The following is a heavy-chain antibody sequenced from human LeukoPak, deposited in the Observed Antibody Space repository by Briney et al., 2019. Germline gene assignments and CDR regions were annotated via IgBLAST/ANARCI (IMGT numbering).Heavy chain of an antibody. J-gene: IGHJ4*02. D-gene: IGHD6-13*01. V-gene: IGHV3-23*01. CDR2: ISGSGGSP. Sequence: AGGSLRLACAASGFTFSSDAMSWVRQAPGKGLEWVSAISGSGGSPYYADSVKGRFTISRDNSKNTLYLQMNSLRAEDTAVYYCAKDAHSSSWTMDYWGQGTLVTVSS. CDR1: GFTFSSDA. CDR3: AKDAHSSSWTMDY.